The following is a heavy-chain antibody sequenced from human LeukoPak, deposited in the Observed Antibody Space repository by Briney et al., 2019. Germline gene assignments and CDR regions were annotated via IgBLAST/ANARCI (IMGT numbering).Heavy chain of an antibody. CDR1: GGSISSYY. Sequence: SETLSLTCTVSGGSISSYYWSWIRQPPGKGLEWIGYIYYSGSTNYNPSLKSRVTISVDTSKNQFPLKLSSVTAADTAVYYCARDYYDSSGYYARAFDIWGQGTMVTVSS. CDR2: IYYSGST. CDR3: ARDYYDSSGYYARAFDI. J-gene: IGHJ3*02. D-gene: IGHD3-22*01. V-gene: IGHV4-59*01.